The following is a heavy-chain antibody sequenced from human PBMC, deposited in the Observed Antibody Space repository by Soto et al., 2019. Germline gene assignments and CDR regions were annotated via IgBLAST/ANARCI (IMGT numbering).Heavy chain of an antibody. CDR3: ARARISRSWWFDP. Sequence: SETLSLTCTVSGGSISSYYWSWIRQPPGKGLEWIGYIYYSGSTNYNPSLKSRVTISVDTSKNQFSLKLSSVTAADTAVYYCARARISRSWWFDPWGQGTLVTVSS. D-gene: IGHD2-15*01. V-gene: IGHV4-59*01. CDR2: IYYSGST. CDR1: GGSISSYY. J-gene: IGHJ5*02.